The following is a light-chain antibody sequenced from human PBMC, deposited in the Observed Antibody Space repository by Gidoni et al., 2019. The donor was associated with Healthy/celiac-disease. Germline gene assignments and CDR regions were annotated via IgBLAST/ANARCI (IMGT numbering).Light chain of an antibody. CDR1: QSVSSY. CDR3: QQRSNWPWT. CDR2: DAS. V-gene: IGKV3-11*01. Sequence: EIVLTQSPATLSWSPGERATLSCRASQSVSSYLAWYQQKPGQAPRRLIYDASNRATCIPAMFSGSGSGTDFTLTISSLEPEDCAVYYCQQRSNWPWTFGQGTKVEIK. J-gene: IGKJ1*01.